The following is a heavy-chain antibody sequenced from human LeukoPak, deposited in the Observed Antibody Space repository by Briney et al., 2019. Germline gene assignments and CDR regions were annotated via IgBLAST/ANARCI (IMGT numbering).Heavy chain of an antibody. CDR3: AREGGPGIAAAPLDY. V-gene: IGHV3-33*08. D-gene: IGHD6-13*01. Sequence: PGGSLRLSCAASGFTFSSYGMHWVRQAPGKGLEWVAAIWYDGSNKYYADSVKGRFTISRDNSKNTMYLQMNSLRAEDTAVYYCAREGGPGIAAAPLDYWGQGTLVTVSS. J-gene: IGHJ4*02. CDR1: GFTFSSYG. CDR2: IWYDGSNK.